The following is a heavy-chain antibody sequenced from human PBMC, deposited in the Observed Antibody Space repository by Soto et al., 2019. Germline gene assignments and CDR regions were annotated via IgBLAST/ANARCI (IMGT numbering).Heavy chain of an antibody. D-gene: IGHD6-6*01. CDR2: IYHSGST. Sequence: QVQLQESGPGLVKPSGTLSLTCAVSGGSISSSNWWSWVRQPPGKGLEWIGEIYHSGSTNYNPSRRRRVTISVDKSKNQFSLKLSSVTAADTAVYYCARAYSSSSWSWFDPWGQGTLVTVSS. CDR1: GGSISSSNW. CDR3: ARAYSSSSWSWFDP. J-gene: IGHJ5*02. V-gene: IGHV4-4*02.